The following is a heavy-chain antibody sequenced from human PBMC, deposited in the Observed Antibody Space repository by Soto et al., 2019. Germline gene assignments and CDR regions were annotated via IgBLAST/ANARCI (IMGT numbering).Heavy chain of an antibody. V-gene: IGHV4-4*02. CDR2: IYDSGST. CDR1: GGSISSSNW. Sequence: QVQLQESGPGLVKPSGTLSLTCAVSGGSISSSNWWSWVRQPPGKGLAWIGEIYDSGSTNYNPSLKSRVTTSVDKSKNQLSLKLSSVTAADTAVYYCARVSLDSGYDGEGFGWFDPWGQGTLVTVSS. CDR3: ARVSLDSGYDGEGFGWFDP. D-gene: IGHD5-12*01. J-gene: IGHJ5*02.